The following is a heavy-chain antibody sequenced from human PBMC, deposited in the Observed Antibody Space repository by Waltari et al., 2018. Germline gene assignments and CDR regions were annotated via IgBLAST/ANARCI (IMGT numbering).Heavy chain of an antibody. CDR2: IYHSGST. D-gene: IGHD6-13*01. CDR1: GYSISSVFY. Sequence: QVQLQESGPGLVKPSETLFPPCAVPGYSISSVFYWGWLRQPPGKAGEGIGSIYHSGSTNYNPSLKRRVTITVETSKNQYSLKLRSVTAADTAVYYCARRMIAAAGTRFDYWGQGTLVTVSS. CDR3: ARRMIAAAGTRFDY. V-gene: IGHV4-38-2*01. J-gene: IGHJ4*02.